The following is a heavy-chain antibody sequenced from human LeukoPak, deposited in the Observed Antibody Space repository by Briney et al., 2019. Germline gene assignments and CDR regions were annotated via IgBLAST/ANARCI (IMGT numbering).Heavy chain of an antibody. Sequence: PGGSLRLSCAASGFTFSSYWMHWVRQAPGKGLVWVSRINSDGSSTSYADPVKGRFTISRDNAKNTLYLQMNSLRAEDTAVYYCARVGIGYCSGGSCYGLDYWGQGTLVTVSS. CDR2: INSDGSST. D-gene: IGHD2-15*01. J-gene: IGHJ4*02. CDR1: GFTFSSYW. CDR3: ARVGIGYCSGGSCYGLDY. V-gene: IGHV3-74*01.